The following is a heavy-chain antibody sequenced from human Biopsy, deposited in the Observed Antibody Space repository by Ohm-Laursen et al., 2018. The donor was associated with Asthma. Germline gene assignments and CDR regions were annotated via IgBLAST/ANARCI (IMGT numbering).Heavy chain of an antibody. J-gene: IGHJ4*02. Sequence: ETLSLTCAASGFTFGTFGMNWVRQAPGKGLEWVSYISRSSDTIHYADSVRGRFTISRDNARNSLYLQMNSLRDEDTAAYYCARDRYNDFWGGYYPTAFDHWGQGTPVAVSS. CDR1: GFTFGTFG. D-gene: IGHD3-3*01. CDR2: ISRSSDTI. CDR3: ARDRYNDFWGGYYPTAFDH. V-gene: IGHV3-48*02.